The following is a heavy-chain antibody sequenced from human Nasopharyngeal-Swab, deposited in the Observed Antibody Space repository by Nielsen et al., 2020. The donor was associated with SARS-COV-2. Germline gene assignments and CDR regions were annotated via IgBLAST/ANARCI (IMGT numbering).Heavy chain of an antibody. V-gene: IGHV1-2*06. CDR2: INPNSGGT. CDR3: ASRIRPYYGSGSYSYHYGMDV. Sequence: ASVKVSCKASVYTFTGYYMHWVRQAPGQGLEWMGRINPNSGGTNYAQKLQGRVTMTTDTSTSTAYMELRSLRSDDTAVYYCASRIRPYYGSGSYSYHYGMDVWGQGTTVTVSS. D-gene: IGHD3-10*01. J-gene: IGHJ6*02. CDR1: VYTFTGYY.